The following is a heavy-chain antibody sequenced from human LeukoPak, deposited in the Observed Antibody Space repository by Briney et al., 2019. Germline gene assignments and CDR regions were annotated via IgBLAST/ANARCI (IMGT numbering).Heavy chain of an antibody. CDR2: ISGSGAST. Sequence: GGSLRLSCAASGFTFSSYAMSWVRQAPGKGLEWVSAISGSGASTYYADSVKGRFTISRDNSKNTLYLQMNSLRADDTAVYYCARERTGTTWDYWGQGTLVTVSS. V-gene: IGHV3-23*01. CDR1: GFTFSSYA. D-gene: IGHD1-1*01. CDR3: ARERTGTTWDY. J-gene: IGHJ4*02.